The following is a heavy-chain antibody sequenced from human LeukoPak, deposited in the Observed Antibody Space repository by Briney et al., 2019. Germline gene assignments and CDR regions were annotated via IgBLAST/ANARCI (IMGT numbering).Heavy chain of an antibody. Sequence: GESLRLSCAASGFTFSSYTMNWVRQAPGKGLEWVSSISTTSSYIYYADSVKGRFTISRDNAKDSLYLQMNSLRAEDTAEYYCATAYSNYGYCLDYWGQGSLVTVSS. J-gene: IGHJ4*02. CDR2: ISTTSSYI. CDR3: ATAYSNYGYCLDY. D-gene: IGHD3-10*01. CDR1: GFTFSSYT. V-gene: IGHV3-21*01.